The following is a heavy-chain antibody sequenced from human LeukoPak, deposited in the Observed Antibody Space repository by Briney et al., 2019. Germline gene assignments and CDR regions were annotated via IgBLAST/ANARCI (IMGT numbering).Heavy chain of an antibody. J-gene: IGHJ5*02. CDR3: ARDFQTYYYGSGSQNWFDP. CDR1: GGSFSGYY. V-gene: IGHV4-34*01. Sequence: SETLSLTCAVYGGSFSGYYWSWIRQPPGKGLEWIGEINHSGSTNYNPSLKSRVTMSVDTSKNQFSLKLSSVTAADTAVYYCARDFQTYYYGSGSQNWFDPWGQGTLVTVSS. CDR2: INHSGST. D-gene: IGHD3-10*01.